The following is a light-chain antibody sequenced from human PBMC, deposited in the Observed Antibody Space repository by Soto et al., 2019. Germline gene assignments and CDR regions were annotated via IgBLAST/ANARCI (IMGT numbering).Light chain of an antibody. CDR3: QQYNDYWT. J-gene: IGKJ1*01. V-gene: IGKV1-5*03. CDR1: QSINIW. CDR2: KAS. Sequence: DTQMTQSSSTVSASVGDRVSIACRASQSINIWLAWYQQKPGRAPKLLIYKASTLESGVPSRFSGNGSGTEFTLTISSLQPDDFATYYCQQYNDYWTFGQGTKV.